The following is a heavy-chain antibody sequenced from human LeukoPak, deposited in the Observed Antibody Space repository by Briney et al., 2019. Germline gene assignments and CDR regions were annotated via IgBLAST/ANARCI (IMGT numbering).Heavy chain of an antibody. CDR1: GFTFSSYA. CDR3: ARAWNDGNDY. V-gene: IGHV3-64*01. CDR2: ISSNGGST. Sequence: GGSLRLSCAASGFTFSSYAMHWVRQAPGKGLEYVSAISSNGGSTYYANSVKGRFTISRDNSKNTLYLQMSSLRAEDMAVYYCARAWNDGNDYWGQGTLVTVSS. J-gene: IGHJ4*02. D-gene: IGHD1-1*01.